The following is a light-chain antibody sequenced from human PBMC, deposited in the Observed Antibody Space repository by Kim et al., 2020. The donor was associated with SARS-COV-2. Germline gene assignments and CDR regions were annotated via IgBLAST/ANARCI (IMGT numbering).Light chain of an antibody. CDR2: AAS. CDR3: QQSHTAPLLT. V-gene: IGKV1-39*01. J-gene: IGKJ4*01. Sequence: DIQMTQSPSSLSASVGDRVTITCRASQRISSYLNWYQQQPGKAPKLLIYAASSLQSGVPSRFSGSGSGTDFTLTISSLQPEDFATYYCQQSHTAPLLTFGGGTKLEI. CDR1: QRISSY.